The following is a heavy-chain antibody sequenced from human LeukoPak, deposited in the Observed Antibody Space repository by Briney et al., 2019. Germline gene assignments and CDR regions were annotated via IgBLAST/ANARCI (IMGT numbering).Heavy chain of an antibody. V-gene: IGHV1-24*01. CDR3: ATLLYGDYGVSAYFDY. D-gene: IGHD4-17*01. CDR1: GYTLTELS. CDR2: FDPEDGET. J-gene: IGHJ4*02. Sequence: ASVKVSCKVSGYTLTELSMHWVRQAPGKGLEWMGGFDPEDGETIYAQKFQGRVTMTEGTSTDTAYMELSSLRSEDTAVYYCATLLYGDYGVSAYFDYWGQGTLVTVSS.